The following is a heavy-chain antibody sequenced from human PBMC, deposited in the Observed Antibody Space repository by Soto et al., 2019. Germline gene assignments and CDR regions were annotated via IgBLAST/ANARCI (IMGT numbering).Heavy chain of an antibody. J-gene: IGHJ4*02. CDR3: ALQRAYSNGRYYFDY. CDR2: FRWDDDK. Sequence: SGPTLVNPRQTLTLTCTFSGFSLSTSGVGVGWIRQPPGKALEWLALFRWDDDKRYSPSLKNRLAINRDTSNNQVVLTMTNMDPVDTATYYCALQRAYSNGRYYFDYWGQGTLVTVSS. CDR1: GFSLSTSGVG. V-gene: IGHV2-5*02. D-gene: IGHD4-4*01.